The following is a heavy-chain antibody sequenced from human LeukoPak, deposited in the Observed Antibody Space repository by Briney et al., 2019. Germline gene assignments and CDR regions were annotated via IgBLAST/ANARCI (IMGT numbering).Heavy chain of an antibody. CDR2: ISYSGGT. Sequence: SETLSLTCSVSGGSIRSDYWAWIRQSPEKGLGWIGYISYSGGTNYKPSLKSRVTISRDTSKNHFSLNLYSVTAADTAVYYCARHTEQQLFDPWGQGTLVTVSS. V-gene: IGHV4-59*08. D-gene: IGHD6-13*01. CDR1: GGSIRSDY. CDR3: ARHTEQQLFDP. J-gene: IGHJ5*02.